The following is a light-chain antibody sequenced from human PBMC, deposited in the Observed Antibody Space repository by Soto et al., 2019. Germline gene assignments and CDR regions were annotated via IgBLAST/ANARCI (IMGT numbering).Light chain of an antibody. Sequence: DIVMTQSPDSLAVSLGERATINCKSSQSVLYSSNNKNYLAWYQQRPGQPPKLHIYWASTRESGVPDRFSGSGSGTDFTLTISSLQAEDVAVYYCQHYYSTPLTFGGGTKVEI. V-gene: IGKV4-1*01. CDR3: QHYYSTPLT. J-gene: IGKJ4*01. CDR1: QSVLYSSNNKNY. CDR2: WAS.